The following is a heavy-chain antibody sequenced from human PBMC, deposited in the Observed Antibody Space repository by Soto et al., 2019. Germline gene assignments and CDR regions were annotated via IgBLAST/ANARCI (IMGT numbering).Heavy chain of an antibody. V-gene: IGHV3-23*01. CDR1: GFSFRTYA. CDR3: AKDDWGAASLGFDY. Sequence: EVQLLQSGGGLVQPGGSLRLSCVGSGFSFRTYAMSWVRQAPGKGLEWVAGITGTGSSADYADSVKGRFTISRDNSKNTLYLHLKNLRADDTAVFYCAKDDWGAASLGFDYWGQGTLVTVSS. D-gene: IGHD7-27*01. CDR2: ITGTGSSA. J-gene: IGHJ4*02.